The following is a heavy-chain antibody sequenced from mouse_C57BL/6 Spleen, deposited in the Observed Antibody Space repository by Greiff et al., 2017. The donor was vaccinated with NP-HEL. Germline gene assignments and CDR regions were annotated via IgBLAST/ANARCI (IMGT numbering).Heavy chain of an antibody. J-gene: IGHJ3*01. CDR3: AREDLGNATKRAWFAY. V-gene: IGHV5-4*03. Sequence: EVKVVESGGGLVKPGGSLKLSCAASGFTFSSYAMSWVRQTPEKRLEWVATISDGGSYTYYPDNVKGRFTISRDNAKNTLYLQMSNLKSEDTAMYYCAREDLGNATKRAWFAYWGQGTLVTVSA. CDR1: GFTFSSYA. CDR2: ISDGGSYT.